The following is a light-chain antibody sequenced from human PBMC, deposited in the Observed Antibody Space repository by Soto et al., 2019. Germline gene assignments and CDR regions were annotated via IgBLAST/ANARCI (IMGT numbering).Light chain of an antibody. CDR1: QPISSY. Sequence: DIQMTQSPSSLSASVGDRVTITCRASQPISSYLAWYQQKPGKTPKLLIYAASTLQGGVPSRFSGSGSGTDFTLTISSLQPDDFATYYCQQSYSYRPFGGGTKVDIK. CDR2: AAS. J-gene: IGKJ4*01. CDR3: QQSYSYRP. V-gene: IGKV1-39*01.